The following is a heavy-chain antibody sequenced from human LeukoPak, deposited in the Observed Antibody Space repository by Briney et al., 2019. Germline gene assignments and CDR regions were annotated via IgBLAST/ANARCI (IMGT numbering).Heavy chain of an antibody. D-gene: IGHD1-26*01. Sequence: PGGSLRLSCAASGFTFSSYGMHWVRQAPGKGLEWVAFIRYDGSNKYYADSVKGRFTISRDNSKNTLYLQMNSLRAEDTAVSYCAKPYGIVGATDWLDPWSQGSLVTVSS. CDR1: GFTFSSYG. V-gene: IGHV3-30*02. J-gene: IGHJ5*01. CDR3: AKPYGIVGATDWLDP. CDR2: IRYDGSNK.